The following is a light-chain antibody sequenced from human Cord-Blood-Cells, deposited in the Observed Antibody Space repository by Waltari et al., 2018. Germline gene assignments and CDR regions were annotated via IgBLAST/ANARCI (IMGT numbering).Light chain of an antibody. CDR3: SSYTSSSTWV. CDR2: DVS. CDR1: SSDVGGYTY. Sequence: QSALTQPASVSGSPGQSITISCPGTSSDVGGYTYVSWYQQPPAKAPKLMIYDVSNRPSGVSKRFSGSKSGNTASLTISGLQAEDEADYYCSSYTSSSTWVFGGGTKLTVL. V-gene: IGLV2-14*01. J-gene: IGLJ3*02.